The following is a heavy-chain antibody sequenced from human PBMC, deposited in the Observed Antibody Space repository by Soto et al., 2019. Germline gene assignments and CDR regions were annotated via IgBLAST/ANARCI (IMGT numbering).Heavy chain of an antibody. Sequence: SETLSLTCTVSGDSISSYYWSWFRQPPGKGLEWIGYIYYSGSTNYNPSLKSRVTISVDTSKNQFSLKLSSVTAADTAVYYCARAMGYYDILTGYKLDTGFDNWGQGTLVTVS. D-gene: IGHD3-9*01. CDR2: IYYSGST. CDR1: GDSISSYY. J-gene: IGHJ4*02. V-gene: IGHV4-59*01. CDR3: ARAMGYYDILTGYKLDTGFDN.